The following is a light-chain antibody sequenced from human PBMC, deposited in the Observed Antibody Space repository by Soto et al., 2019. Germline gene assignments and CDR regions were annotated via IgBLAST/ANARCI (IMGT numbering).Light chain of an antibody. V-gene: IGKV3-11*01. Sequence: ETVLTQSPVTLSLSPGERATLSCRASQSVSRYFAWYQQKPGQAPRLLIYDASNRATGVPARFSGSGSGTDFTLTISSLEPEDFAVYYCQQRSSWPVTFGQGTKVEI. J-gene: IGKJ1*01. CDR3: QQRSSWPVT. CDR1: QSVSRY. CDR2: DAS.